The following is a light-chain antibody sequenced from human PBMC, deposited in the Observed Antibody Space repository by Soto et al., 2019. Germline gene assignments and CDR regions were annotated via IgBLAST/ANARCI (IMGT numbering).Light chain of an antibody. CDR2: GAS. V-gene: IGKV3D-20*02. Sequence: ETVLTQSPGTLSLSPGERATLSCRASQSVRSTYLAWYQQKPGQAPRLLIYGASSRATGIPDRFSGSGSGTDFTLTISRLEPEDFAVYYCQQRSNWPPITFGQGTRLEIK. CDR1: QSVRSTY. J-gene: IGKJ5*01. CDR3: QQRSNWPPIT.